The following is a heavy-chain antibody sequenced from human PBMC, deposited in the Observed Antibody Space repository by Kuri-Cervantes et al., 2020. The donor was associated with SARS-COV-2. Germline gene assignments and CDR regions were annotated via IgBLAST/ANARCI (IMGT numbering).Heavy chain of an antibody. CDR1: GFTVSSNY. Sequence: LKISCAASGFTVSSNYMSWVRQAPGKGLEWVSVIYSGGSTYYADSVKGRFTISRDNSKNTLYLQMNSLRAEDTAVYYCAREMKEGAVMGAFDIWGQGTMVTVSS. CDR3: AREMKEGAVMGAFDI. V-gene: IGHV3-53*01. J-gene: IGHJ3*02. D-gene: IGHD1-26*01. CDR2: IYSGGST.